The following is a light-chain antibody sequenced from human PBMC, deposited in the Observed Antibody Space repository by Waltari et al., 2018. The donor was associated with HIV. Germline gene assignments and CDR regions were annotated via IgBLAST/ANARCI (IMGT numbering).Light chain of an antibody. CDR2: EVS. J-gene: IGLJ3*02. V-gene: IGLV2-23*02. CDR1: SSDVGSYNF. CDR3: CSYAGSSTWV. Sequence: QSALTQPASVSGSPGQSITISCTGTSSDVGSYNFVSWYQQHPGKAPKLMIYEVSKRPSGVYNRCSGYKSGNTASLTISGLQAEDEADYYCCSYAGSSTWVFGGGTKLTVL.